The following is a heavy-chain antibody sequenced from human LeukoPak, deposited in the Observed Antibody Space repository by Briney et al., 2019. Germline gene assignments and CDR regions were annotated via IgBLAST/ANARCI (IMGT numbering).Heavy chain of an antibody. D-gene: IGHD5-24*01. V-gene: IGHV3-48*03. CDR2: ISSSGSTI. CDR1: GFTFSSYE. CDR3: ARDDRDGYSWAWFDY. J-gene: IGHJ4*02. Sequence: GGSLRLSCGASGFTFSSYEMNWVRQAPGKGLEWVSYISSSGSTIYYADSVKGRFTISRDNAKNSLYLQMNSLRAEDTAVYYCARDDRDGYSWAWFDYWGQGTLVTVSS.